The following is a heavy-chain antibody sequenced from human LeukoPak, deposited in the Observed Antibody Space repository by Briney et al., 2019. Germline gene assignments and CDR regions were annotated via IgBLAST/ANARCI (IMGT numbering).Heavy chain of an antibody. V-gene: IGHV3-7*03. CDR2: IREERGQE. D-gene: IGHD3-16*01. J-gene: IGHJ6*02. CDR3: ARGGGLDV. CDR1: GLTVSNHW. Sequence: GGSLRLSCVASGLTVSNHWMSWVRQAPGKGLEWVANIREERGQEYYVDSVKGRFTISRDNAKNSLYLQMSNLRAEDTAVHFCARGGGLDVWGQGATVTVSS.